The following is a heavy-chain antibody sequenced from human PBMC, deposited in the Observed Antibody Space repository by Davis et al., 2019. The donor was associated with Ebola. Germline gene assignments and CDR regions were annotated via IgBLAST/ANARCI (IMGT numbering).Heavy chain of an antibody. J-gene: IGHJ4*02. CDR1: GGSFSSHP. Sequence: PVKVSCKTSGGSFSSHPISWVRQAPRQGPEWMGGIIPIFDTPHYAQKFQGRITITADASTSTAYMELSSLRSEDTATYFCARDFDGGDYYFDYWGPGTPVTVSS. CDR2: IIPIFDTP. CDR3: ARDFDGGDYYFDY. V-gene: IGHV1-69*13. D-gene: IGHD3-16*01.